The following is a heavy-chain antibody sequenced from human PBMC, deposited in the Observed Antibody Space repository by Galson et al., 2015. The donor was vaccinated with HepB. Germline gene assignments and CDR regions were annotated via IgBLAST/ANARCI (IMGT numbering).Heavy chain of an antibody. D-gene: IGHD6-19*01. CDR1: GYTLTELS. CDR3: ATTPGVAVAESNWFDP. J-gene: IGHJ5*02. V-gene: IGHV1-24*01. Sequence: SVKVSCKVSGYTLTELSMHWVRQAPGKGLEWMGGFDPEDGETIYAQKFQGRVTMTEDTSTDTAYMELSSLRSEDTAVYYCATTPGVAVAESNWFDPWGQGTLVTVSS. CDR2: FDPEDGET.